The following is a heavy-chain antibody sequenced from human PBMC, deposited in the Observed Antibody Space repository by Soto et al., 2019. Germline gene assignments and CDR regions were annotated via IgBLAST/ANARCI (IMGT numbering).Heavy chain of an antibody. V-gene: IGHV3-23*01. CDR1: GFTFSTYA. CDR3: VKGYWKGDV. D-gene: IGHD1-1*01. Sequence: EVQLLESGGGLVQPGGSLRLSCAASGFTFSTYAMNWVRQAPGNGLEWVSAISGSGGSIHYADSVKGRFTISRDNSKNTLYLQMISLRDANTAVYHCVKGYWKGDVWGQGTTVTVSS. CDR2: ISGSGGSI. J-gene: IGHJ6*02.